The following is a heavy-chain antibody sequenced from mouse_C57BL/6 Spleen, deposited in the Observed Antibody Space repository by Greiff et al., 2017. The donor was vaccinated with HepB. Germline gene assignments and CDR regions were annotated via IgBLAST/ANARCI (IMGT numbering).Heavy chain of an antibody. V-gene: IGHV5-4*01. CDR3: ARDLGVTSYWYFDV. CDR2: ISDGGSYT. D-gene: IGHD2-2*01. J-gene: IGHJ1*03. CDR1: GFTFSSYA. Sequence: EVQGVESGGGLVKPGGSLKLSCAASGFTFSSYAMSWVRQTPEKRLEWVATISDGGSYTYYPDNVKGRFTISRDNAKNNLYLQMSHLKSEDTAMYYCARDLGVTSYWYFDVWGTGTTVTVSS.